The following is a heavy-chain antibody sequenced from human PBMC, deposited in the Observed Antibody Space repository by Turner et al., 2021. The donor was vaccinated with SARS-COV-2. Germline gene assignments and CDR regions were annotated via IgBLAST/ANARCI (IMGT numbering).Heavy chain of an antibody. CDR1: VGSISSSSYY. V-gene: IGHV4-39*01. CDR2: IYYSGST. D-gene: IGHD6-13*01. Sequence: QLQLQESGPGLVKPSETLSLTCPVSVGSISSSSYYWGWIRQPPGKGLEWSGSIYYSGSTYYNPSLKSRVTISVDTSKNQFTLKLTSVTAADTAVYFCARHWEVAAAAYLARFDPWGQGTLVTVSS. CDR3: ARHWEVAAAAYLARFDP. J-gene: IGHJ5*02.